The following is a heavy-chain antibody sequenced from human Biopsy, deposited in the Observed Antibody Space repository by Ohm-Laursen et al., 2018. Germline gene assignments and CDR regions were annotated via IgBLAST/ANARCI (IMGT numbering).Heavy chain of an antibody. J-gene: IGHJ6*02. CDR1: DFTFDDYA. Sequence: SLRLSCAASDFTFDDYAMSWVRQRPGKGLEWVSGITWNSGHIAYADSVKGRFTISRDNAKNVLWLQMNSLRVDDTAMYYCVKDIRRYFYGMDVWGQGTTVT. V-gene: IGHV3-9*01. CDR3: VKDIRRYFYGMDV. CDR2: ITWNSGHI. D-gene: IGHD3-10*01.